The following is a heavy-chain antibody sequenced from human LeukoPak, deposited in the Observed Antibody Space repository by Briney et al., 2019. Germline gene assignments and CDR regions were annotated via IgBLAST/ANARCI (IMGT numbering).Heavy chain of an antibody. V-gene: IGHV3-23*01. Sequence: GGSLRLSCAASGFTFNNYAMAWVRQAPGKGLEWVSGISGSGGSTFYSAKGRFTISRDNSKNTLFLQMNRLRAEDTAIYYCAKAGEYCPDGSCYSENYYFDYWGQGTLVTVSS. CDR1: GFTFNNYA. D-gene: IGHD2-15*01. CDR2: ISGSGGST. CDR3: AKAGEYCPDGSCYSENYYFDY. J-gene: IGHJ4*02.